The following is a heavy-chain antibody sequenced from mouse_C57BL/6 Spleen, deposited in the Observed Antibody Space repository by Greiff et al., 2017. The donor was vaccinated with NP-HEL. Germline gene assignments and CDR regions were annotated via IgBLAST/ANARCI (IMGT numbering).Heavy chain of an antibody. V-gene: IGHV1-82*01. D-gene: IGHD1-1*01. CDR2: IYPGDGDT. J-gene: IGHJ2*01. Sequence: LQESGPELVKPGASVKISCKASGYAFSSSWMNWVKQRPGKGLEWIGRIYPGDGDTNYNGKFKGKATLTADKSSSTAYMQLSSLTSEDSAVYFCARGGPLLYYFDYWGQGTTLTVSS. CDR3: ARGGPLLYYFDY. CDR1: GYAFSSSW.